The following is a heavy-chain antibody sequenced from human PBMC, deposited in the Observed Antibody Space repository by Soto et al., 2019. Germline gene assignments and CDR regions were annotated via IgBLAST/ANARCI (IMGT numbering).Heavy chain of an antibody. D-gene: IGHD3-3*01. CDR1: GYTFNSYD. J-gene: IGHJ4*02. V-gene: IGHV1-8*01. CDR3: AREKSGYYDY. CDR2: MKPKGGNT. Sequence: QVQLVQSGAEVKKPGASVKVSCKASGYTFNSYDINWVRPATGQGLEWMGWMKPKGGNTGYAQKFRGRVTMTRNTSISTAYMELGSLGSEDTAVYYCAREKSGYYDYWGQGSLVTVSS.